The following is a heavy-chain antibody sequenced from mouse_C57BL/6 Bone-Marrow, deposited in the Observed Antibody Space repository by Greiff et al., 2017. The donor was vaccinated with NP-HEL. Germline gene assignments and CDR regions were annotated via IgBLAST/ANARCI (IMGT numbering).Heavy chain of an antibody. V-gene: IGHV1-4*01. CDR1: GYTFTSYT. Sequence: QVQLKQSGAELARPGASVKMSCKASGYTFTSYTMHWVKQRPGQGLEWIGYINPSSGYTKYNQKFKDKATLTADKSSSTAYMQLSSLTSEDSAVYYCARWGYDGYYGGDYWGQGTTRTVSS. CDR3: ARWGYDGYYGGDY. D-gene: IGHD2-3*01. J-gene: IGHJ2*01. CDR2: INPSSGYT.